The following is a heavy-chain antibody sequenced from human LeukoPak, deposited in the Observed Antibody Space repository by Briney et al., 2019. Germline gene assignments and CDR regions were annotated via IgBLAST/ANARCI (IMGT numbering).Heavy chain of an antibody. CDR1: GFTFSSYW. CDR2: IKSDGST. D-gene: IGHD3-22*01. CDR3: ARAPSEIGGYYPEYFRH. Sequence: GGSLRLSCAASGFTFSSYWMHWVRQAPGKGLVWVSRIKSDGSTNYADSVKGRFTISRDSAKNTVSLQMNSLRTGDTGVYYCARAPSEIGGYYPEYFRHWGQGTLVTVSS. J-gene: IGHJ1*01. V-gene: IGHV3-74*01.